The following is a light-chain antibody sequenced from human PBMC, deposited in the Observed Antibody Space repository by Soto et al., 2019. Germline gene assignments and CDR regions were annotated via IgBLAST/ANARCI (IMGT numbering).Light chain of an antibody. CDR3: QQYGNSAWT. Sequence: VLTQSPGTLSLSPGERATLSCRARQSVNSSYLAWYQQKPGQAPRLRIFGASSRATAIPDRFSGSGSESDFTLSISSLEPEDWAVYYCQQYGNSAWTFGQGTRVEI. CDR2: GAS. CDR1: QSVNSSY. V-gene: IGKV3-20*01. J-gene: IGKJ1*01.